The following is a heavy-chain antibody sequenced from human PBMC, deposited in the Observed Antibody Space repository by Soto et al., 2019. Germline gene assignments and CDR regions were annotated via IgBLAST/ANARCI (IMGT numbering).Heavy chain of an antibody. Sequence: PGGSLRLSCAASGFIFSDYYMSWIRQAPGKGLEWVSYISSSSSYTNYADSVKGRFTISRDNAKNSLYLQMNSLRAEDTAVYYCARIMFPYYYYGMDVWGQGTTVTVSS. CDR3: ARIMFPYYYYGMDV. V-gene: IGHV3-11*03. J-gene: IGHJ6*02. CDR2: ISSSSSYT. D-gene: IGHD3-10*02. CDR1: GFIFSDYY.